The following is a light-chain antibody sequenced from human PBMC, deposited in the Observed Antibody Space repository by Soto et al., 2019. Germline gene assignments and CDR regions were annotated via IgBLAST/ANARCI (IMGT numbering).Light chain of an antibody. Sequence: EIVMTQSPDTLSVSPGERATLSCRASQSVSTNLAWYQQKPGQAPRLLLYGASTRATGIPARFSGSGSGTDFTLTISSLKSEDFAVYYCQQYSDWVRTFGQGAKMEIK. CDR2: GAS. CDR3: QQYSDWVRT. J-gene: IGKJ1*01. CDR1: QSVSTN. V-gene: IGKV3-15*01.